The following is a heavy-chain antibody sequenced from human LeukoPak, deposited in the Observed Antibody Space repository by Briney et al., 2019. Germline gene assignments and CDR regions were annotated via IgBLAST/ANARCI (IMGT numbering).Heavy chain of an antibody. V-gene: IGHV1-46*01. CDR2: INPSGGST. Sequence: ASVKVSCKASGYTFTGYYMHWVRQAPGQGLEWMGIINPSGGSTSYAQKFQGRVTMTRDMSTSTVYMELSSLRSEDTAVYYCARDIGITMVRGAIGSDYWGQGTLVTVSS. J-gene: IGHJ4*02. D-gene: IGHD3-10*01. CDR3: ARDIGITMVRGAIGSDY. CDR1: GYTFTGYY.